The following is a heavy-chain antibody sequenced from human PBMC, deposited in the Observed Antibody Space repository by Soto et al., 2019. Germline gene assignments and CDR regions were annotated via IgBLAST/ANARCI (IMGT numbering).Heavy chain of an antibody. CDR1: GGSISSRNR. CDR2: VSHSGST. J-gene: IGHJ6*03. Sequence: QVHLLESGPGLVEPSGTLSLTCTVSGGSISSRNRWSWVRQSPGKGLEWIGEVSHSGSTNSNPSLKVRVTISLDTSNNQFSLNLESMTAADAAVYFCANTRGLGLMDAWGKGTTVVVSS. CDR3: ANTRGLGLMDA. D-gene: IGHD2-2*01. V-gene: IGHV4-4*02.